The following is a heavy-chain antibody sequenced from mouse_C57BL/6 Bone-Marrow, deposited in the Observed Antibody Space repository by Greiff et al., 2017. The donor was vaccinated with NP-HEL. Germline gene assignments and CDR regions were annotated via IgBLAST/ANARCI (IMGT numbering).Heavy chain of an antibody. Sequence: EVQLQQSGPELVKPGASVKISCTASGYTFTDYYMNWVKLSPGQSLEWIGDIIPNNGGTSYNQKFKGKATLTVDKSSGTAYMELRSLTSEDSAVYYCARAPYYDYDGAMDYWGQGTSVTVSS. CDR2: IIPNNGGT. D-gene: IGHD2-4*01. CDR1: GYTFTDYY. V-gene: IGHV1-26*01. CDR3: ARAPYYDYDGAMDY. J-gene: IGHJ4*01.